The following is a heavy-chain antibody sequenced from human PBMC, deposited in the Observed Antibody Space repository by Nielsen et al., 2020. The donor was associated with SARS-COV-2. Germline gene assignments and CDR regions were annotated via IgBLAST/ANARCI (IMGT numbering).Heavy chain of an antibody. Sequence: SETLSLTCTVSGGSISGYYWNWIRQPPGKGLEWIGYIYFSGGTTYNPSLKSRVTISVDTSKSHFSLKLNSVTAADTADYYCARGKRGVAFDVWGQGSMVIVSS. J-gene: IGHJ3*01. V-gene: IGHV4-59*01. CDR2: IYFSGGT. CDR3: ARGKRGVAFDV. D-gene: IGHD3-10*01. CDR1: GGSISGYY.